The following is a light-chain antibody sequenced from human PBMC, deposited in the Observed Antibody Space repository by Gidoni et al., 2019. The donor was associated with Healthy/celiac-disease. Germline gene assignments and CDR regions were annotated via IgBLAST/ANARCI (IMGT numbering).Light chain of an antibody. CDR3: RQYNSYPWT. V-gene: IGKV1-5*01. CDR2: DAS. J-gene: IGKJ1*01. CDR1: QSISSW. Sequence: DIQMTQSPSTLSASVGDRVTITCRASQSISSWLAWYQPEPGNAPKLLIYDASSLKSGVPSRFGGSGSGTKFTLTISSLQPDDFATYYCRQYNSYPWTFGQGTKVEIK.